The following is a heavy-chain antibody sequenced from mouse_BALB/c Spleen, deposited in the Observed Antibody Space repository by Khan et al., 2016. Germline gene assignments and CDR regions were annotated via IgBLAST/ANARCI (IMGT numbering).Heavy chain of an antibody. CDR1: GFNIKDTY. Sequence: VQLQQSGAELVKPGASVKLSCTVSGFNIKDTYMHWVNQRPEQGLEWIGRIDPANGNTKYDPKFQDKATITADTYSNTAYLQLGSLTSVDTAVYYCSSGVYDYEFAYWGQGTLVTVSA. CDR2: IDPANGNT. V-gene: IGHV14-3*02. CDR3: SSGVYDYEFAY. J-gene: IGHJ3*01. D-gene: IGHD2-4*01.